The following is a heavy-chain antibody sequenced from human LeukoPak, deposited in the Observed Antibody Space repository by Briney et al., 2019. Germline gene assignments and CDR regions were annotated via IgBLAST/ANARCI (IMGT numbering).Heavy chain of an antibody. CDR3: ARGARRGYCSSTSCYYY. Sequence: GGSLRLSCAASGFTFSSYWMSWVRQAPGKGLEWVANIKQDGSEKYYVDSVKGRFTISRDNARNSLYLQMNSLRAEDTAVYYCARGARRGYCSSTSCYYYWGQGTLVTASS. CDR1: GFTFSSYW. CDR2: IKQDGSEK. D-gene: IGHD2-2*01. J-gene: IGHJ4*02. V-gene: IGHV3-7*03.